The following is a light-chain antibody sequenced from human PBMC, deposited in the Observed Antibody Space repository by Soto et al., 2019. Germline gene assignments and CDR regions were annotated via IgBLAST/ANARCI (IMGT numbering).Light chain of an antibody. V-gene: IGLV2-14*01. J-gene: IGLJ1*01. CDR3: SSYTSSSTPYV. Sequence: QSALTQPASVSGSPGQSITISCTGTSSDVGGYNYVSWYQQHPGKAHKLMIYEVSNRPAGVSNRFSGSKSGNTASLTISGLQAEDGADYYCSSYTSSSTPYVFGTGTKLTVL. CDR1: SSDVGGYNY. CDR2: EVS.